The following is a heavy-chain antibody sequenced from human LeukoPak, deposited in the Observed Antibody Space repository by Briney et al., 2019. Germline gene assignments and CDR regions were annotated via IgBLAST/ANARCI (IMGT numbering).Heavy chain of an antibody. CDR1: GFTFSSYW. J-gene: IGHJ4*02. Sequence: GGSLRLSCAASGFTFSSYWMSWVRQAPGKGLEWVANINYGGSEKNYMDSVKGRFIISRDNAKNSLYLQMNSLRVEDTAVYYCAKDPGHCASTFCYTNYWGQGTLVTVSS. CDR2: INYGGSEK. D-gene: IGHD2-2*02. V-gene: IGHV3-7*04. CDR3: AKDPGHCASTFCYTNY.